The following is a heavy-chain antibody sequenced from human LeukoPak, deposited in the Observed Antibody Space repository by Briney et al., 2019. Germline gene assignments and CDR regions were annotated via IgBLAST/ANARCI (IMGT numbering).Heavy chain of an antibody. CDR2: IYTSGST. CDR3: ARVIYYDSSGYYYLYAFDI. V-gene: IGHV4-61*02. D-gene: IGHD3-22*01. J-gene: IGHJ3*02. Sequence: SETLSLTCTVSGDSISSGNYYWSWIRQPAGKGLEWIGRIYTSGSTNYNPSLKSRVTMSVDTSKNQFSLKLSSVTAADTAVYYCARVIYYDSSGYYYLYAFDIWGQGTMVTVSS. CDR1: GDSISSGNYY.